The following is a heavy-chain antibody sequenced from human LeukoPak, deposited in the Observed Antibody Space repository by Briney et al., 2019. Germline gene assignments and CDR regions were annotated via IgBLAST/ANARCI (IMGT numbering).Heavy chain of an antibody. D-gene: IGHD1-14*01. CDR2: IRYGGSNK. V-gene: IGHV3-30*02. CDR3: ANSEIQQIDY. Sequence: GGSLRLSCAASGFTFSSYGMHWVRQAPGKGLEWVAFIRYGGSNKYYADSVKGRFTISRDNSKNTLYLQMNSLRAEDTAVYYCANSEIQQIDYWGQGTLVTVSS. J-gene: IGHJ4*02. CDR1: GFTFSSYG.